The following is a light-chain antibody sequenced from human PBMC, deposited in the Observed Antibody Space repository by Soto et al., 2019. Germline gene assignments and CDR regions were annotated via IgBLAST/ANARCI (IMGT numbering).Light chain of an antibody. Sequence: ELVMTQSPATLSVSPGARATLSCRASQSVSSNLAWYQQKPGQAPRLLIYGASTRATGIPARFSGSGSGTEFTLTISSLQSEDFAVYYGQQYNNWPPITFGQGTRLEI. J-gene: IGKJ5*01. V-gene: IGKV3-15*01. CDR1: QSVSSN. CDR2: GAS. CDR3: QQYNNWPPIT.